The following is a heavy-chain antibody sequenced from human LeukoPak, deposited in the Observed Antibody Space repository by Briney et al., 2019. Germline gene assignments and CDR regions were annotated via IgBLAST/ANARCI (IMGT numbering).Heavy chain of an antibody. CDR1: GFTVSSNY. J-gene: IGHJ5*02. V-gene: IGHV3-53*01. CDR2: IYSGGST. CDR3: ARDRDGDNWFDP. D-gene: IGHD4-17*01. Sequence: GGSLRLSCAASGFTVSSNYMSWVRQAPGKGLEWVSVIYSGGSTYYADSVKGRFTISRDNSKNTLYLQMNSLRAEDTAVYYCARDRDGDNWFDPWGQGTLVTVSS.